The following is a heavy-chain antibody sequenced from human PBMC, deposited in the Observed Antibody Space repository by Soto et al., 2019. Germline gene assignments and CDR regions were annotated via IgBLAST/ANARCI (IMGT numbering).Heavy chain of an antibody. Sequence: EVQLLESGGGLVQPGGSLRLSCAASGFSFSTFEMSWVRQAPGRGLEWVSFISDDGSRTYYADAVKGRFTISRDNSKHTLYLQMNSRTAEDTAVYACVKGGWLDFWGQGSLVTVSS. J-gene: IGHJ5*01. CDR1: GFSFSTFE. V-gene: IGHV3-23*01. CDR2: ISDDGSRT. D-gene: IGHD3-16*01. CDR3: VKGGWLDF.